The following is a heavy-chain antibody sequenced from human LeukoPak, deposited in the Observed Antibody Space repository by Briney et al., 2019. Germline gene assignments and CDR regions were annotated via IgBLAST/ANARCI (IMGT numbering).Heavy chain of an antibody. V-gene: IGHV3-23*01. CDR2: ISDGGGST. J-gene: IGHJ4*02. CDR3: AKVLSGTLTFDY. D-gene: IGHD3-10*01. Sequence: PGGSLRLSCAASGITFTTYAMSWVRQAPGKGLEWVSAISDGGGSTYYADSVKGRFTISRDNSKNTLYLQMNSLRAEDTAVYYCAKVLSGTLTFDYWGQGTLVTVSS. CDR1: GITFTTYA.